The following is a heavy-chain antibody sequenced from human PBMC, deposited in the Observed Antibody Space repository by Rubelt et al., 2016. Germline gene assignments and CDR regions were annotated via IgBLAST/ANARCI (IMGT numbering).Heavy chain of an antibody. J-gene: IGHJ4*02. CDR2: ISGSGAST. CDR1: GFTFISYA. D-gene: IGHD3-16*01. V-gene: IGHV3-23*04. Sequence: VPLVESGGGVVQPGRSLRLSCAASGFTFISYAMSWVRQAPGKGLEWVSAISGSGASTNYADSVKGRFTISRDSAKNTLNLPTNIRRAVDSAVYYCATESDYRCDGGGQGTLVTVSS. CDR3: ATESDYRCDG.